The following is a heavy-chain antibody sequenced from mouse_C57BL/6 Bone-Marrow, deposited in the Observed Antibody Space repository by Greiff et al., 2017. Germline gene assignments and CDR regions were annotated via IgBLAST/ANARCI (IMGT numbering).Heavy chain of an antibody. Sequence: EVMLVESGEGLVKPGGSLKLSCAASGFTFSSYAMSWVRQTPEKRLEWVAYISSGGDYIYYADTVKGRFTISRDNARNTLYLQMSSLKSEETAMYYCTRDGTTVVTYYYAMDYWGQGTSVTVSS. CDR1: GFTFSSYA. V-gene: IGHV5-9-1*02. CDR3: TRDGTTVVTYYYAMDY. J-gene: IGHJ4*01. D-gene: IGHD1-1*01. CDR2: ISSGGDYI.